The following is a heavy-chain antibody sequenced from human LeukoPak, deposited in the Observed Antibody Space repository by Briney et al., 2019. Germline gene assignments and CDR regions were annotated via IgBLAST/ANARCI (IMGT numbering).Heavy chain of an antibody. D-gene: IGHD3-22*01. J-gene: IGHJ4*02. CDR2: IHINGNT. CDR3: ARDRYYDGSLSYYELGY. CDR1: GDSLNNYY. V-gene: IGHV4-4*07. Sequence: SETLSLTCTVAGDSLNNYYWSWIRQPAGKGLEWIGRIHINGNTNYNPSLDSRVTISLDTSKNQFSLKLSSVTVADTAVYYCARDRYYDGSLSYYELGYWGQGILVTVSS.